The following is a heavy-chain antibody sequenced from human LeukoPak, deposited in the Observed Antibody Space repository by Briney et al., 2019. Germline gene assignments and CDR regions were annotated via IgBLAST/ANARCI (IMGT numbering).Heavy chain of an antibody. CDR2: INSDGSST. Sequence: QPGGSLRLSSAASGFTFSIYWMHWVRQTPGKGLVWVSRINSDGSSTNYADSVKGRFTISRDNAKNSLYLQMNSLRAEDTAVYYCARGCGGDCYLALDYWGQGTLVTVSS. J-gene: IGHJ4*02. CDR1: GFTFSIYW. D-gene: IGHD2-21*01. V-gene: IGHV3-74*01. CDR3: ARGCGGDCYLALDY.